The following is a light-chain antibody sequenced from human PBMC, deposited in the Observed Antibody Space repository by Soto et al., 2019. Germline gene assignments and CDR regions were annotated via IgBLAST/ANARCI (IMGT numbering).Light chain of an antibody. J-gene: IGKJ1*01. CDR3: QHYNSYSEA. CDR1: QSVRRS. CDR2: DAS. V-gene: IGKV3-15*01. Sequence: EIVMTQSPATLSVSPGERATLSCRASQSVRRSLAWYQQKPGQAPRLLIYDASTGATGIPARFSGSGSGTEFTLTISSLQPDDFATYYCQHYNSYSEAFGQGTKVELK.